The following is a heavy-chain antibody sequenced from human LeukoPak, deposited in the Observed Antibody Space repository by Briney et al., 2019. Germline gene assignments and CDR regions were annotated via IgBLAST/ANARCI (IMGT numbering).Heavy chain of an antibody. CDR1: GFTFSSYW. J-gene: IGHJ6*02. V-gene: IGHV3-74*01. D-gene: IGHD1-26*01. Sequence: GRSLRLSCAASGFTFSSYWMHWVRHAPGKGLVWVSRINSDGSSTSYADSVKGRFTISRDNAKNTLYLQMNSLRAEDTAVYYCARDRVWVGATYYYYYGMDVWGQGTTVTVSS. CDR3: ARDRVWVGATYYYYYGMDV. CDR2: INSDGSST.